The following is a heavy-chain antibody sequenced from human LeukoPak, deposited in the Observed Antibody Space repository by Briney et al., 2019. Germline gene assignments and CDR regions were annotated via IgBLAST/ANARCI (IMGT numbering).Heavy chain of an antibody. J-gene: IGHJ3*02. Sequence: PSETLSLTGAVYGGSFSSYYWSWIRQPPGKGLEWIGEINHSGSTNYNPSLKSRVTISVDTSKNQFSLKLNSVTAADTAVYYCASVLFDIWGQGTMVTVSS. CDR3: ASVLFDI. CDR1: GGSFSSYY. D-gene: IGHD4/OR15-4a*01. V-gene: IGHV4-34*01. CDR2: INHSGST.